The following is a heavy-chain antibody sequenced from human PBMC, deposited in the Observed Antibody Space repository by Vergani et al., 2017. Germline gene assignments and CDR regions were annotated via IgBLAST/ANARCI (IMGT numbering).Heavy chain of an antibody. CDR1: GFTFTSSA. CDR2: INPSGGST. CDR3: ARERLNGRWFDP. Sequence: QLVQSGPEVKKPGTSVKVSCKASGFTFTSSAVHWVRQAPGQGLEWMGIINPSGGSTSYAQKFQGRVTMTRDTSTSTVYMELSSLRSEDTAVYYCARERLNGRWFDPWGQGTLVTVSS. D-gene: IGHD4-17*01. V-gene: IGHV1-46*01. J-gene: IGHJ5*02.